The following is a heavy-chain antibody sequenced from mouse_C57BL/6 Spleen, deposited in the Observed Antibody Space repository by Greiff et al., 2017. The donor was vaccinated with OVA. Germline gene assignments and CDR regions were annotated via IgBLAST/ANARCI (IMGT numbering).Heavy chain of an antibody. CDR2: IDPSDSYT. Sequence: QVQLQQPGAELVMPGASVKLSCKASGYTFTSYWMHWVKQRPGQGLEWIGEIDPSDSYTNYNQKFKGKSTLTVDKSSSTAYMQLSSLTSEDSAVYYCAREGGYDYDWFAYWGQGTLVTVSA. CDR3: AREGGYDYDWFAY. D-gene: IGHD2-4*01. J-gene: IGHJ3*01. CDR1: GYTFTSYW. V-gene: IGHV1-69*01.